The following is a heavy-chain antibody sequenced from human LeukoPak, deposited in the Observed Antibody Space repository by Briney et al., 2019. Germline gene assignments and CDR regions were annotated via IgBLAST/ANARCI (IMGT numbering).Heavy chain of an antibody. D-gene: IGHD5-12*01. V-gene: IGHV1-18*01. CDR1: GYTFTS. CDR2: INGYSGNT. J-gene: IGHJ4*02. Sequence: ASVKVSCKASGYTFTSITWVRQAPGQGLEWMGWINGYSGNTNYAQKLQGRVTMTTDTSTSTAYMELRSLRSDDTAMYYCAREATGRTRRGPDYWGQGTLVTVSS. CDR3: AREATGRTRRGPDY.